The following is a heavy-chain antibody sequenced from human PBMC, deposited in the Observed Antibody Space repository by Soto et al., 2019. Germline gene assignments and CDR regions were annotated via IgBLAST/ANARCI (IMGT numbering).Heavy chain of an antibody. CDR1: GYSFTSYW. D-gene: IGHD5-12*01. J-gene: IGHJ6*02. CDR2: IYPGDSDT. Sequence: PGESLKISCKGSGYSFTSYWIGWVRQMPGKGLEWMGIIYPGDSDTRYSPSFQGQVTISADKSNSTAYLQWSSLKASDTSMYYCARHRGGRWLQSHHYYGMDVWGQGATVTVSS. CDR3: ARHRGGRWLQSHHYYGMDV. V-gene: IGHV5-51*01.